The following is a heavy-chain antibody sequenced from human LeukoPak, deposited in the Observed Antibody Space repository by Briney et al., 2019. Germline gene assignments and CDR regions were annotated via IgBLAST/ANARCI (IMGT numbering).Heavy chain of an antibody. D-gene: IGHD6-6*01. Sequence: GGSLRLSCASSGFTFSSYAMSWVRQAPGKGLEWVSEISGSGSSTYYADPVKGRFTISRDNSKNTLYLQMNSLRAEDTALYYCAKHNSSSPSFDYWGKGTLVTVSS. CDR1: GFTFSSYA. J-gene: IGHJ4*02. V-gene: IGHV3-23*01. CDR3: AKHNSSSPSFDY. CDR2: ISGSGSST.